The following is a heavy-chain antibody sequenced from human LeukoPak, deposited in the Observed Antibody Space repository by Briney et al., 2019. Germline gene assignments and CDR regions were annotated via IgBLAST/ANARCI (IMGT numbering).Heavy chain of an antibody. CDR3: ARAINGVIILYYFYYMDV. V-gene: IGHV1-2*02. CDR1: GYTFTGYY. J-gene: IGHJ6*03. D-gene: IGHD3-10*01. Sequence: ASVKVPCKASGYTFTGYYIHWVRQAPGQGLEWMGWINPNSGGTNNAQKFQGRVTMTRDTSISTAYMELRSLRSDDTAVYYCARAINGVIILYYFYYMDVWGKGTTVTVSS. CDR2: INPNSGGT.